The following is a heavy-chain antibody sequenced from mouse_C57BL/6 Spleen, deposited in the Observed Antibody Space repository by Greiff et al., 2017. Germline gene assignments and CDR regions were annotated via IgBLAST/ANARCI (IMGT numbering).Heavy chain of an antibody. V-gene: IGHV1-82*01. D-gene: IGHD1-1*01. CDR1: GYAFSSSW. Sequence: QVQLKQSGPELVKPGASVKISCKASGYAFSSSWMNWVKQRPGKGLEWIGRIYPGDGDTNYNGKFKGKATLTADKSSSTAYMQLSSLTSEDSAVYFCARYRLRDWYFDVWGTGTTVTVSS. J-gene: IGHJ1*03. CDR3: ARYRLRDWYFDV. CDR2: IYPGDGDT.